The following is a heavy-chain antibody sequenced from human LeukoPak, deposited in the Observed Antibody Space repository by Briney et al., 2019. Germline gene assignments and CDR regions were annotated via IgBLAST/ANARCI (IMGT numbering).Heavy chain of an antibody. CDR2: MSGTGGST. CDR1: GFTFSSYA. V-gene: IGHV3-23*01. J-gene: IGHJ4*02. CDR3: AKDRYSYAFEYSDS. Sequence: PGGSLRLSCAGSGFTFSSYAMSWIRQAPGKGLEWVSSMSGTGGSTYYADSVKGRFTISRDNSKNTLSLQVSGLRAEDTAVYYCAKDRYSYAFEYSDSWGQGTLVTVSS. D-gene: IGHD5-18*01.